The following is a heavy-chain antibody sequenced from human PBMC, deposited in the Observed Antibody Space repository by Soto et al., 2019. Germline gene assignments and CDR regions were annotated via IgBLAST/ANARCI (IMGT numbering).Heavy chain of an antibody. D-gene: IGHD3-3*01. CDR2: IWHDGSIK. J-gene: IGHJ6*02. CDR1: GLTFSNSG. Sequence: GSLRLSCAASGLTFSNSGMHWVRQAPGKGLEWVAVIWHDGSIKYYADSVKGRFTISRDNSKNTLYLQMNSLRAEDTAVYYCARDRYSYYDFWSGSLPYYYYGMDVWGQGTTVTVSS. CDR3: ARDRYSYYDFWSGSLPYYYYGMDV. V-gene: IGHV3-33*01.